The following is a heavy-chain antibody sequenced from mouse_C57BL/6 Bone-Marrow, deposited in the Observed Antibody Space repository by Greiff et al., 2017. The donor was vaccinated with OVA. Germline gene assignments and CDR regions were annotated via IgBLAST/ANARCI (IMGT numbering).Heavy chain of an antibody. V-gene: IGHV5-9*01. Sequence: EVMSVESGGGLVKPGGSLKLSCAASGFTFSSYTMSWVRQTPEKRLEWVATISGGGGNTYYPDSVKGRFTISRDNAKNTLYLQMSSLRSEDTALYYCARQYGSSYGAWFAYWGQGTLVTVSA. J-gene: IGHJ3*01. D-gene: IGHD1-1*01. CDR3: ARQYGSSYGAWFAY. CDR2: ISGGGGNT. CDR1: GFTFSSYT.